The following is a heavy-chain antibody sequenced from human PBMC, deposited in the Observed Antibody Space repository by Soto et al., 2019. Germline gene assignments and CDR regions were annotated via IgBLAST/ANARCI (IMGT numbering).Heavy chain of an antibody. CDR2: ITSDGSST. V-gene: IGHV3-74*01. D-gene: IGHD3-10*01. CDR1: GFTFSSYW. CDR3: ARGYSGSGSPL. J-gene: IGHJ4*01. Sequence: PGGSLRLSCAASGFTFSSYWMYWVRQAPGKGLMWVSRITSDGSSTTYADSVKGRFSISRDNAENTLYLQMNSLRAEDTAVYYCARGYSGSGSPLWGQGTLVTVSS.